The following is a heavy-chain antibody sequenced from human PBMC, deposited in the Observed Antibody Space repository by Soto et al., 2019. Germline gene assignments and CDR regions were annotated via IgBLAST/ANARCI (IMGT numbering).Heavy chain of an antibody. CDR3: ARVPYDFWSGYYIGNWFDP. V-gene: IGHV4-4*02. CDR1: GGSISSSNW. J-gene: IGHJ5*02. Sequence: SETLSLTCAVSGGSISSSNWWSWVRQPPGKGLEWIGEIYHSGSANYNPSLKSRVTISVDKSKNQFSLKLSSVTAADTAVYYCARVPYDFWSGYYIGNWFDPWGQGTLVNVSS. CDR2: IYHSGSA. D-gene: IGHD3-3*01.